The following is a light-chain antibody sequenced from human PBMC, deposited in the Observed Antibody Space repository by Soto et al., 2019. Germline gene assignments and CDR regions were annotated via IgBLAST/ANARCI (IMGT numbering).Light chain of an antibody. Sequence: EIVLTQSPGTLSLSPGERATLSCRASQTISSTFLAWYRQRPGQAPRLLIYGASSRATGIPDRFSGSGSGTDFTLTISRLEPEDFEVYYCQQFGLSPTFGGGTKVELK. CDR3: QQFGLSPT. V-gene: IGKV3-20*01. CDR2: GAS. J-gene: IGKJ4*01. CDR1: QTISSTF.